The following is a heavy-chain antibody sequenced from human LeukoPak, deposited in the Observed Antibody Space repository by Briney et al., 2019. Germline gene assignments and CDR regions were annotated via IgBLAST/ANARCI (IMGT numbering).Heavy chain of an antibody. Sequence: ASVKVSCKASGYTLTSYGISWVRQAPGQGLEWMGWISAYNGNTNYAQKPQGRVTMTTDTSTSTAYMELRSLRSDDTAVYYCASSDSSSWGYYYYMDVWGKGTTVTVSS. CDR3: ASSDSSSWGYYYYMDV. CDR2: ISAYNGNT. V-gene: IGHV1-18*01. J-gene: IGHJ6*03. CDR1: GYTLTSYG. D-gene: IGHD6-13*01.